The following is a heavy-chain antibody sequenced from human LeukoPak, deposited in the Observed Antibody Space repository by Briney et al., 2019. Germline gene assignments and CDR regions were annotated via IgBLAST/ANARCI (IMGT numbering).Heavy chain of an antibody. CDR1: GFTFGDYA. D-gene: IGHD6-19*01. CDR2: IRSKAYGGTT. CDR3: TRDASAVAVGFDY. J-gene: IGHJ4*02. V-gene: IGHV3-49*04. Sequence: GGPLGLSCTAPGFTFGDYAMSWVRQAPGKGLEWVGFIRSKAYGGTTEYAASVKGRFTISRDDSKSIAYLQMNSLKTEDTAVYYCTRDASAVAVGFDYWGQGTLVTVSS.